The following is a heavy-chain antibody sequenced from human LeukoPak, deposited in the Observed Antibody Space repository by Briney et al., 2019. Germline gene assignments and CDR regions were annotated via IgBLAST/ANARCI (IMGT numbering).Heavy chain of an antibody. CDR3: ARPVVLGAYLRGAYYFDS. V-gene: IGHV3-33*01. CDR1: GFTFSNYG. CDR2: IWYDGSDK. D-gene: IGHD3-16*01. J-gene: IGHJ4*02. Sequence: GGSLRLSCEASGFTFSNYGMHWVRQAPGKGLEWVAVIWYDGSDKYHADSVKGRFTISRDNSKNTLYLQMNSLRVEDTAVYYCARPVVLGAYLRGAYYFDSWGQGTLVTVSS.